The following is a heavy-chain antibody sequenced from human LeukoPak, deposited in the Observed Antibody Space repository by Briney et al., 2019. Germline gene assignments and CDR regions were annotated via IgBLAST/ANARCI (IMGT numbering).Heavy chain of an antibody. D-gene: IGHD6-13*01. CDR2: IDHSGST. V-gene: IGHV4-34*01. CDR3: ARYGMAAEGIWWFDP. Sequence: SETLSLTCAVYGGSLNGYYWSWIRQPPGKRLEWIGEIDHSGSTQYNPSLKSRVTISLETSKKQFSLKLTSLTAADTAFYYCARYGMAAEGIWWFDPWGQGTLVTVSS. CDR1: GGSLNGYY. J-gene: IGHJ5*02.